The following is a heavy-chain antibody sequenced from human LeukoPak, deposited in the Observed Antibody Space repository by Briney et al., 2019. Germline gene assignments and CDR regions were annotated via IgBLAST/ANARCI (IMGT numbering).Heavy chain of an antibody. Sequence: GGSLRLSCAASGFTFSSYWMHWVRQAPGKGLVWVSRINSDGSSASYADSVKDRFTISRDRAKNTVYLQMNSLRAEDTAVYYCARTRRGVIINYWGQGTRVTVSS. V-gene: IGHV3-74*01. D-gene: IGHD3-10*01. CDR1: GFTFSSYW. CDR2: INSDGSSA. J-gene: IGHJ4*02. CDR3: ARTRRGVIINY.